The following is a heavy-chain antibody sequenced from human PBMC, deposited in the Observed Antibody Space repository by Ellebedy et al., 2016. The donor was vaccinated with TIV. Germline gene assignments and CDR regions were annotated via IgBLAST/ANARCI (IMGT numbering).Heavy chain of an antibody. V-gene: IGHV4-61*08. D-gene: IGHD3-3*01. CDR1: GGSISSGGYY. J-gene: IGHJ6*02. Sequence: SETLSLXCTVSGGSISSGGYYWSWIRQHPGKGLEWIGYIYYSGSTNYNPSLKSRVTISVDTSKNQFSLKLSSVTAADTAVYYCARANFSPRDYYYGMDVWGQGTTVTVSS. CDR3: ARANFSPRDYYYGMDV. CDR2: IYYSGST.